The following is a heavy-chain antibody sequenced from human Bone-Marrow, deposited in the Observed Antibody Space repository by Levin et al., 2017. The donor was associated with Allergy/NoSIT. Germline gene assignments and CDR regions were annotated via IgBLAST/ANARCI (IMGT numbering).Heavy chain of an antibody. CDR1: GGSISSYY. V-gene: IGHV4-59*01. Sequence: SETLSLTCTVSGGSISSYYWSWIRQPPGKGLEWIGYIYYSGSTNYNPSLKSRVTISVDTSKNQFSLKLSSVTAADTAVYYCARTQARPAAISRWFDPWGQGTLVTVSS. CDR3: ARTQARPAAISRWFDP. CDR2: IYYSGST. J-gene: IGHJ5*02. D-gene: IGHD2-2*01.